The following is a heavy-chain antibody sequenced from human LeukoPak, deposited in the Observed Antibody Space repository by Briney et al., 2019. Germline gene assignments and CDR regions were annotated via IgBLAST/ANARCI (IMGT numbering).Heavy chain of an antibody. Sequence: GGSLRLSCVASGFTFNHYAMGWVRQAPGKGLEWVASVSENGDGTMYPDSVKGRFTISRDNSRKTVLLEVNSLRVEDARTYYCARGWTTFHYWGQGALVTVSS. V-gene: IGHV3-23*01. J-gene: IGHJ4*02. CDR2: VSENGDGT. CDR3: ARGWTTFHY. CDR1: GFTFNHYA. D-gene: IGHD1-1*01.